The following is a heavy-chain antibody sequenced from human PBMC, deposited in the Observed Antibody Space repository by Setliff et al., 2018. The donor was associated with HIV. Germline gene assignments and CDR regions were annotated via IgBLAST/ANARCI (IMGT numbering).Heavy chain of an antibody. V-gene: IGHV1-18*01. D-gene: IGHD3-22*01. J-gene: IGHJ6*02. CDR3: AREIGDSYDSSGYYPPTDYYYGMDV. Sequence: ASVKVSCKVSGYNLHNYGITWVRQAPGQGLEWMGWINTHTGNTNSAQRFQGRVTMTTDTSTSTAYMELRSLRSDDTAVYYCAREIGDSYDSSGYYPPTDYYYGMDVWGQGTTVTVSS. CDR2: INTHTGNT. CDR1: GYNLHNYG.